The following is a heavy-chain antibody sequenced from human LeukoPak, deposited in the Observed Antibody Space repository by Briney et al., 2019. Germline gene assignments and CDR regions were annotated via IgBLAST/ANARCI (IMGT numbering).Heavy chain of an antibody. Sequence: ASVNVSFKASGYTFTRYYMHWVRQAAGQGLEGMGWINPNSGGTNYAQKFQGGVTMTRETSISTAYMELSRLRSDDTAVYYCARWAAAGLFDYWGQGTLVTVSS. CDR3: ARWAAAGLFDY. CDR2: INPNSGGT. D-gene: IGHD6-13*01. J-gene: IGHJ4*02. CDR1: GYTFTRYY. V-gene: IGHV1-2*02.